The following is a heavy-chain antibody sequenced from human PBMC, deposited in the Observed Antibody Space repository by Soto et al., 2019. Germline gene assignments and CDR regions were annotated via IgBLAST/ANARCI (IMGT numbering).Heavy chain of an antibody. CDR3: ARSFYYGSGSYYDYGLDV. CDR1: GYTFTGHY. CDR2: INPDSGGT. J-gene: IGHJ6*02. D-gene: IGHD3-10*01. V-gene: IGHV1-2*04. Sequence: VASVKVSCKASGYTFTGHYMHWVLQAPGQGLEWMGWINPDSGGTNYAQKFQGWITMTRDTSISTAYMELSRLRSDDTAVYFCARSFYYGSGSYYDYGLDVWGQGTTVTVSS.